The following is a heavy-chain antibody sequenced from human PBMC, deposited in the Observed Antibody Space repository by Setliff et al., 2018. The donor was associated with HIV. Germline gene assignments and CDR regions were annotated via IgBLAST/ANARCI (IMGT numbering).Heavy chain of an antibody. CDR3: ARGGRANWSINWFDP. V-gene: IGHV1-69*10. CDR1: GGTFSSYA. D-gene: IGHD1-20*01. J-gene: IGHJ5*02. CDR2: IIPILGIA. Sequence: AASVKVSCKASGGTFSSYAISWVRQAPGQGLEWMGGIIPILGIANYAQKFQGRVTITADESTSTAYMELSSLRSEDTAVYYCARGGRANWSINWFDPWGQGTLVTVSS.